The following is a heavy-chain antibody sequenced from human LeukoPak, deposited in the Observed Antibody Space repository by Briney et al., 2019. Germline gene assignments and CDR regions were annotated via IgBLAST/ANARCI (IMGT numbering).Heavy chain of an antibody. CDR2: IYPGDSDT. CDR1: GYSFTSYW. D-gene: IGHD2-2*01. J-gene: IGHJ4*02. V-gene: IGHV5-51*01. Sequence: GESLKISCKGSGYSFTSYWIGWVRQMPGKGLEWMGIIYPGDSDTRYSPSFQGQVTISADKSISTAYLQWSSLKASDTAMYYCARPYCGSTSCPYYFDYWGQGTLVTVSS. CDR3: ARPYCGSTSCPYYFDY.